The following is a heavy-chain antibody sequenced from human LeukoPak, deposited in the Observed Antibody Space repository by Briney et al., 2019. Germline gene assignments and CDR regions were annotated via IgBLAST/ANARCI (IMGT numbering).Heavy chain of an antibody. D-gene: IGHD6-19*01. V-gene: IGHV1-69*04. CDR3: ARVGAVAGTGGGVFDY. J-gene: IGHJ4*02. CDR2: IIPTLGIA. CDR1: GGTFSSYA. Sequence: SVKVSCKASGGTFSSYAISWVRQAPGQGLEWMGRIIPTLGIANYAQKFQGRVTITADKSTSTAYMELSSLRSEDTAVYYCARVGAVAGTGGGVFDYWGQGTLVTVSS.